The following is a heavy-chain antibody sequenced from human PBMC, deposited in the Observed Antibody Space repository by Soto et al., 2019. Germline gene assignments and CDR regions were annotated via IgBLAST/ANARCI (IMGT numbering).Heavy chain of an antibody. D-gene: IGHD2-2*01. CDR2: FPASGDTT. CDR3: AKVRPLRDCTRTSCLGAFDI. J-gene: IGHJ3*02. V-gene: IGHV3-23*01. CDR1: GFTLSSYP. Sequence: EVQLLESGGGLVQPGGSLRLPFEASGFTLSSYPMSWVRQAPGKGLEGDPAFPASGDTTYYADSVKGRFTISRDNSKSTMYLQMNSLRAEDTAVYYCAKVRPLRDCTRTSCLGAFDIWGQGTMVTVSS.